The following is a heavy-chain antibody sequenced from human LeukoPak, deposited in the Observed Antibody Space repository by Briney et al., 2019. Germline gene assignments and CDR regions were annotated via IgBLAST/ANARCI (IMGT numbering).Heavy chain of an antibody. Sequence: SETLSLTCTVSGGSISSYYWSWIRQPPGKGLEWIGYIYTSGSTNYNPSLKSRVTISVDTSKNQFSLKLSSVTAADTAVYYCARHFYGSGSYSGFDYWGQGTLVTVSS. V-gene: IGHV4-4*09. CDR1: GGSISSYY. D-gene: IGHD3-10*01. CDR2: IYTSGST. CDR3: ARHFYGSGSYSGFDY. J-gene: IGHJ4*02.